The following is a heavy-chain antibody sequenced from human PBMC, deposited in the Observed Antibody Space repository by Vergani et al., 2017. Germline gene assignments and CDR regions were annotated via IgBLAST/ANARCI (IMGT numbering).Heavy chain of an antibody. CDR2: INHSGST. J-gene: IGHJ4*02. V-gene: IGHV4-34*01. D-gene: IGHD1-1*01. Sequence: QVQLQQWGAGLLKPSETLSLTCAVYGGSFSGYYWSWIRQPPGKGLEWIGEINHSGSTNYNPSLKSRVNISVDRYKNQSVLKLSSVTAGGTAGYYWARGQGDWNGAWDYFDYWGQGTLVTVSS. CDR3: ARGQGDWNGAWDYFDY. CDR1: GGSFSGYY.